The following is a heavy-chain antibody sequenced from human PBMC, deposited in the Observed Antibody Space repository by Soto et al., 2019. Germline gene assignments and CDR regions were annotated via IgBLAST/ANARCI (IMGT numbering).Heavy chain of an antibody. CDR1: GYSFTSYW. J-gene: IGHJ5*02. CDR2: IYPGDSDT. CDR3: ARGELEPQEVTNWFDP. Sequence: PGESLKISCKGSGYSFTSYWIGWVRQMPGKGLEWMGIIYPGDSDTRYSPSFQGQVTISADKSISTAYLQWSSLKASDTAMYYCARGELEPQEVTNWFDPWGQGTLVTVSS. D-gene: IGHD1-1*01. V-gene: IGHV5-51*01.